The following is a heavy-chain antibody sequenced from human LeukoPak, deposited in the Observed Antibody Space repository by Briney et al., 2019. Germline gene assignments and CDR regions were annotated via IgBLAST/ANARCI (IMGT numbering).Heavy chain of an antibody. J-gene: IGHJ4*02. D-gene: IGHD3-10*01. CDR2: ISYDGSNK. CDR3: AKDSDYYGSGSSVDY. V-gene: IGHV3-30*18. CDR1: GFTFSSFG. Sequence: GGSLRLSCAASGFTFSSFGIHWVRQAPGKGLEWVAFISYDGSNKYYADSVKGRFTISRDNSKNTLYLQMNSLRAEDTAVYYCAKDSDYYGSGSSVDYWGQGTLVTVSS.